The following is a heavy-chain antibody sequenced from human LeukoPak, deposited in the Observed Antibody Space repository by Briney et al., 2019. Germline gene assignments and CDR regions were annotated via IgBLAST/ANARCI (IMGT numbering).Heavy chain of an antibody. CDR1: GYSISSGNY. CDR3: ARGLGGSSWDNFDY. J-gene: IGHJ4*02. Sequence: SETLSLTCSVSGYSISSGNYWGLIRQPPGKGLEWIGSIYHSGSTYYNPSLKSRVTMSVDTSKNQFSLKLSSVTAADTAVYYRARGLGGSSWDNFDYWGQGTLVTVSS. CDR2: IYHSGST. D-gene: IGHD6-13*01. V-gene: IGHV4-38-2*02.